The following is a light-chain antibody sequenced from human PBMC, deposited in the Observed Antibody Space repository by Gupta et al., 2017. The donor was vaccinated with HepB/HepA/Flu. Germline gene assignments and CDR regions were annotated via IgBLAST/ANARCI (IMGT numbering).Light chain of an antibody. Sequence: DIKMSKPATSLSASLGDHVIITCRTNQSIANYLGWYQQKPGKAPNLLIYCASILQSGIPTRFNGSGSGTDFSLTITNLQPEDFATYYCQQYHSTPRTFGQGTKVEI. CDR1: QSIANY. J-gene: IGKJ1*01. V-gene: IGKV1-39*01. CDR3: QQYHSTPRT. CDR2: CAS.